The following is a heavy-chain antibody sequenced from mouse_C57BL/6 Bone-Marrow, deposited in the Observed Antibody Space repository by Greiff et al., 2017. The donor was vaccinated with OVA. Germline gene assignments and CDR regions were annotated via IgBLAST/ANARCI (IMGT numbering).Heavy chain of an antibody. D-gene: IGHD1-1*01. J-gene: IGHJ4*01. CDR3: AMDYGSKKRYYYAMDY. V-gene: IGHV1-20*01. CDR2: INPYNGDT. Sequence: VQLKQSGPELVKPGDSVKISCKASGYSFTGYFMNWVMQSHGKSLEWIGRINPYNGDTFYNQKFKGKATLTVDKSSSTAHMELRSLTSEDSAVYYCAMDYGSKKRYYYAMDYWCQGTSVTVSS. CDR1: GYSFTGYF.